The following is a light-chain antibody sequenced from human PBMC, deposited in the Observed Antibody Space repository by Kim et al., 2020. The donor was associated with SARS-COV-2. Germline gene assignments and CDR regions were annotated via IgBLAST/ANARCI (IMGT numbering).Light chain of an antibody. V-gene: IGKV1-5*03. CDR1: QSVSSW. J-gene: IGKJ1*01. CDR3: QQYRSYSRT. CDR2: KAS. Sequence: ASLEEKVTITCRDSQSVSSWLACSEHRPGKAPNHLFYKASTVETGGPQRCSVSGYGRQFTLTISCLQPYGFATHYCQQYRSYSRTFGQGTQVDI.